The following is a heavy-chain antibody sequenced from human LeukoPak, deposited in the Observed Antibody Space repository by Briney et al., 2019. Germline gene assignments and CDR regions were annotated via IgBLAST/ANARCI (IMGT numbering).Heavy chain of an antibody. CDR2: MNPNSGNT. J-gene: IGHJ6*02. Sequence: ASAKVSCKASGYTFTSYDINWVRQATGQGLEWMGWMNPNSGNTGYAQKFQGRVTMTRNTPISTAYMELSSLRSEDTAVYYCAREGSGWYTYYYYGMDVWGQGTTVTVSS. V-gene: IGHV1-8*01. CDR3: AREGSGWYTYYYYGMDV. CDR1: GYTFTSYD. D-gene: IGHD6-19*01.